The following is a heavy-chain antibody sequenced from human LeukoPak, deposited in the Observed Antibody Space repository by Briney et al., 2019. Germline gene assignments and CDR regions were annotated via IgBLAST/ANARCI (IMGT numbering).Heavy chain of an antibody. J-gene: IGHJ4*02. D-gene: IGHD2-21*02. CDR3: ARGGRGVTHDLDY. Sequence: ASVKVSCKASGYTFTGYYMHWVRQAPGQGLERMGRINPNSGGTNYAQKFQGRVTMTRDTSISTAYMELSRLRSDDTAVYYCARGGRGVTHDLDYWGQGTLVTVSS. V-gene: IGHV1-2*06. CDR2: INPNSGGT. CDR1: GYTFTGYY.